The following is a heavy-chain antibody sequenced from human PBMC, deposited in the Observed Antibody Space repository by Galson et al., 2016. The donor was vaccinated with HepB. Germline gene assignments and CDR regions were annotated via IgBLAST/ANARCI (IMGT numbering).Heavy chain of an antibody. V-gene: IGHV4-39*01. Sequence: SETLSLTCTVSGGSISSSSYFWGWIRQPPGKGLEWIGSIFYSGSTYYNPSLKSRVTISVDTSKNQFSLKLSSVTAADTAVYYCARQIYDFWSDYFSQTIDYWGQGTLVTVSS. D-gene: IGHD3-3*01. J-gene: IGHJ4*02. CDR2: IFYSGST. CDR1: GGSISSSSYF. CDR3: ARQIYDFWSDYFSQTIDY.